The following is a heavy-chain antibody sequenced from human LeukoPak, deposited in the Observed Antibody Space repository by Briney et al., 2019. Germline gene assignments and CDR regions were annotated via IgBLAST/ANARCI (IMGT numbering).Heavy chain of an antibody. D-gene: IGHD4-11*01. CDR3: AKEVPTVKHLGYFDY. Sequence: GGSLRLSCAASGFTFSSYGMHWVRQAPGKGLDWVAFIRYDGSNKYYADSVKGRFTISRDNSKNTLYLQMNSLRAEDTAVYYCAKEVPTVKHLGYFDYWGQGTLVTVSS. CDR1: GFTFSSYG. J-gene: IGHJ4*02. V-gene: IGHV3-30*02. CDR2: IRYDGSNK.